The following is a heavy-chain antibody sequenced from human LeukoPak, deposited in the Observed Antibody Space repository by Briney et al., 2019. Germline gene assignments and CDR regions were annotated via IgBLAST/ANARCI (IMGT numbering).Heavy chain of an antibody. CDR2: IYYSGST. V-gene: IGHV4-39*01. CDR3: ARGLGDNGDYYFDY. J-gene: IGHJ4*02. CDR1: GGSISSSSYY. D-gene: IGHD4-17*01. Sequence: SETLSLTCTVSGGSISSSSYYWGWIRQPPGKGLEWIGSIYYSGSTYYNPSLKSRVTISVDTSKNQFSLKLSSVTAADTAVYYCARGLGDNGDYYFDYWGQGTLVTVSS.